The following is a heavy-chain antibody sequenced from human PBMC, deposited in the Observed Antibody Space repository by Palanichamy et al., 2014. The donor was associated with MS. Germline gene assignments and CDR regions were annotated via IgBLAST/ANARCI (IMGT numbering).Heavy chain of an antibody. V-gene: IGHV4-59*01. D-gene: IGHD3-22*01. CDR3: AREASYYDSSGYYFDY. CDR1: GGSISSYY. Sequence: QVQLQESGPGLVKPSETLSLTCTVSGGSISSYYWSWIRQPPREGTGVDWVYLLQWEHQLQPSLKSRVTISVDTSKNQFSLKLSSVTAADTAVYYCAREASYYDSSGYYFDYWGQGTLVTVSS. CDR2: LLQWEH. J-gene: IGHJ4*02.